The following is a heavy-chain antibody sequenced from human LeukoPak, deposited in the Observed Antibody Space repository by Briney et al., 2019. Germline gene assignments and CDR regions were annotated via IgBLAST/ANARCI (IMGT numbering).Heavy chain of an antibody. V-gene: IGHV4-59*11. Sequence: PSETLSLTCTVSGGSISGHYWSWIRQSPGKGLEWIGYIYYSGSTNYNPSLKSRVTISVDTSKNQFSLKLSSVTAADTAVYYCARGDGYNWKAGSYFDYWGQGTLVTVSS. D-gene: IGHD5-24*01. J-gene: IGHJ4*02. CDR2: IYYSGST. CDR3: ARGDGYNWKAGSYFDY. CDR1: GGSISGHY.